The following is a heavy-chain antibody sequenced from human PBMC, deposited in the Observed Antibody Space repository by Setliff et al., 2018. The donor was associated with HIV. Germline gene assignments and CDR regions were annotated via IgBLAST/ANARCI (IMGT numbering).Heavy chain of an antibody. V-gene: IGHV1-69*13. CDR1: GYTFTGYY. Sequence: GASVKVSCKASGYTFTGYYMHWVRQAPGQGLEWMGWINPMFATANYAQKFQGRVTITADESTSTAYMELSSLRSEDTAVYYCARDRRTAMAADALDIWGQGTMVTVSS. D-gene: IGHD5-18*01. CDR3: ARDRRTAMAADALDI. CDR2: INPMFATA. J-gene: IGHJ3*02.